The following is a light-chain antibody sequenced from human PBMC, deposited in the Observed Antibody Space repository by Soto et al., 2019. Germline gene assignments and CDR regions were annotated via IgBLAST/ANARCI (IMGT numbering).Light chain of an antibody. CDR3: ASYTSGSTRVV. CDR1: NNDIGYYNY. V-gene: IGLV2-14*01. CDR2: EVN. Sequence: QSALTQPASVSVSPGQSITISCTGSNNDIGYYNYVSWYQQHPNRAPKVIIFEVNSRPSGVSDRFFGSKFGNTASLTISDLRPEDEADYYCASYTSGSTRVVLGGGTKLTVL. J-gene: IGLJ3*02.